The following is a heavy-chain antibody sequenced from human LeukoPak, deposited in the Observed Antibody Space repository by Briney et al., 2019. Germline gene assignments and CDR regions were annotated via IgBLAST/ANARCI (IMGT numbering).Heavy chain of an antibody. CDR1: GFTFSSYW. J-gene: IGHJ4*02. V-gene: IGHV3-7*01. D-gene: IGHD3-22*01. Sequence: GGSLRLSCAASGFTFSSYWMSWVRQAPGKGLEWVANIKQDGSEKYYVDSVKGRFTISRDNAKNSLYLQMNSLRAEDTAVYYCARAMYYYDSSGTFDYWGQGTLVTVSS. CDR2: IKQDGSEK. CDR3: ARAMYYYDSSGTFDY.